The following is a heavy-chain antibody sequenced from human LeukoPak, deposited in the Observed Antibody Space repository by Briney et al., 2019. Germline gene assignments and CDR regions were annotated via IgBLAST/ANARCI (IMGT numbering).Heavy chain of an antibody. Sequence: GGSLRLSCAASVFTLSIYCMHCVRDVPRRGGVCVSRIIIVGSLTSNADSVEGRFSTSRDNAKNTLYLQMNRLRAKDTDVYYCAREVARVTTGIDLWGQGTLVTVSS. CDR1: VFTLSIYC. CDR2: IIIVGSLT. J-gene: IGHJ5*02. CDR3: AREVARVTTGIDL. D-gene: IGHD4-11*01. V-gene: IGHV3-74*01.